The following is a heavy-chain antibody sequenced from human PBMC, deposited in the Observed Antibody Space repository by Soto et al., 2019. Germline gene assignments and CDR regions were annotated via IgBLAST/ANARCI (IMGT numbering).Heavy chain of an antibody. CDR2: ISWNSGSI. D-gene: IGHD5-12*01. Sequence: GGPLRLSCAASGFTFDDYAMHWVRQAPGKGLEWVSGISWNSGSIGYADSVKGRFTISRDNAKNSLYLQMNSLRAEDTALYYCAKWRYSGYDWENNWFDPWGQGTLVTVSS. J-gene: IGHJ5*02. CDR3: AKWRYSGYDWENNWFDP. V-gene: IGHV3-9*01. CDR1: GFTFDDYA.